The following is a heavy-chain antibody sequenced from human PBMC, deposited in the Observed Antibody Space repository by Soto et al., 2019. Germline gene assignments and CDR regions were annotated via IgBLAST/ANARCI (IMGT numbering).Heavy chain of an antibody. CDR1: GFTVSSNY. CDR3: ASHRRRYCSSTSCYPPDD. Sequence: GGSLRLSCTASGFTVSSNYMSWVRQAPGKGLEWVSVIYSGGSTYYADSVKGRFTISRHNSKNTLYLQMNSLRAEDTAVYYCASHRRRYCSSTSCYPPDDWGQGTLVTVSS. V-gene: IGHV3-53*04. CDR2: IYSGGST. D-gene: IGHD2-2*01. J-gene: IGHJ4*02.